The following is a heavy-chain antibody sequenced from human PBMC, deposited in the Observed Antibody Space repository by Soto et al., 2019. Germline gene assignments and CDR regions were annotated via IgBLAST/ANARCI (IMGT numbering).Heavy chain of an antibody. CDR3: AKGAYEFDY. Sequence: EVQLLESEGGLVQPGGSLRLSCAASRLTLSSYAMSWVRQAPGKGLEWVSTISGSGGNTYYADSVRGRFTISRDNSKNTLNLQMNSLRAEDTAVYYCAKGAYEFDYWGQGTLVTVSS. V-gene: IGHV3-23*01. CDR2: ISGSGGNT. D-gene: IGHD2-8*01. J-gene: IGHJ4*02. CDR1: RLTLSSYA.